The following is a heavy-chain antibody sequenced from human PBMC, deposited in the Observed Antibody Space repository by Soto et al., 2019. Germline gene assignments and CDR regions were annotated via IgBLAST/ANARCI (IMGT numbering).Heavy chain of an antibody. Sequence: PGGSLRLSCAASGFTFSSYSMNWVRQAPGKGLEWVSSISSSSSYIYYADSVKGRFTISRDNAKNSLYLQMNSLRAEDTAVYYCANLPPRGNKYDPADYWGQGTLVTVSS. V-gene: IGHV3-21*01. CDR2: ISSSSSYI. D-gene: IGHD5-12*01. J-gene: IGHJ4*02. CDR3: ANLPPRGNKYDPADY. CDR1: GFTFSSYS.